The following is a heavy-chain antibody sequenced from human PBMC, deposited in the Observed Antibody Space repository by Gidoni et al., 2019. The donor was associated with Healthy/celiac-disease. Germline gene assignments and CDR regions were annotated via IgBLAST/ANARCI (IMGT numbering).Heavy chain of an antibody. D-gene: IGHD3-22*01. J-gene: IGHJ4*02. CDR1: GFTFSNAW. Sequence: EVQLVESGGGLVKPGGSLRLSCAASGFTFSNAWMSWVRQAPGKGLEWVGRIKSKTDGGTTDYAAPVKGRFTISRDDSKNTLYLQMNRLKTEDTAVYYCTTWHYDSSGLDYWGQGTLVTVSS. CDR3: TTWHYDSSGLDY. V-gene: IGHV3-15*01. CDR2: IKSKTDGGTT.